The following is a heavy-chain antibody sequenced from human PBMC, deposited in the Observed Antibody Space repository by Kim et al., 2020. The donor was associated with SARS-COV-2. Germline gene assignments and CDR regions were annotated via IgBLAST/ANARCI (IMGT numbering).Heavy chain of an antibody. D-gene: IGHD4-17*01. CDR3: AKDTPSDYGDYVFGY. V-gene: IGHV3-30*18. J-gene: IGHJ4*02. Sequence: GGSLRLSCAASGFTFSSYGMHWVRQAPGKGLEWVAVISYDGSNKYYADSVKGRFTISRDNSKNTLYLQMNSLRAEDTAVYYCAKDTPSDYGDYVFGYWGQGTLVTVSS. CDR1: GFTFSSYG. CDR2: ISYDGSNK.